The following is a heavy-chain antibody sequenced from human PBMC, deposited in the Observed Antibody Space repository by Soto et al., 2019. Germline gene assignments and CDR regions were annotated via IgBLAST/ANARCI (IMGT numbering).Heavy chain of an antibody. CDR3: AGGSGTSCYACWFDP. D-gene: IGHD2-2*01. CDR2: ISAYNGNT. Sequence: ASVKVSCKASGYTFTSYGISWVRQAPGQGLEWMGWISAYNGNTNYAQKLQGRVTMTTDTSTSKAYMELRSLRADDTAVYYCAGGSGTSCYACWFDPWGQGTLVTVSS. J-gene: IGHJ5*02. V-gene: IGHV1-18*01. CDR1: GYTFTSYG.